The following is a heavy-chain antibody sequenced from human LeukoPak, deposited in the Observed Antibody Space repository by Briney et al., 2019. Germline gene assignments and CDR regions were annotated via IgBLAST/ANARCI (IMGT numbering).Heavy chain of an antibody. D-gene: IGHD1-26*01. CDR2: IYYSGSA. J-gene: IGHJ3*02. CDR3: VRGGNAFDI. CDR1: GGSISSGGYY. Sequence: PSETLSLTCTVSGGSISSGGYYWSWIRQHPGKGLEWIGYIYYSGSAYYNPSLKSRVTMSVDTSKNQFSLKLSSVTAADTAVYYCVRGGNAFDIWGQGTMVTVSS. V-gene: IGHV4-31*03.